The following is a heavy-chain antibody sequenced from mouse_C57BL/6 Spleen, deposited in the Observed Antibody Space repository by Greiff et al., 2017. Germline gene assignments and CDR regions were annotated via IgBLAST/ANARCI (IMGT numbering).Heavy chain of an antibody. CDR3: ARRSYYGSSYEGAMDY. D-gene: IGHD1-1*01. J-gene: IGHJ4*01. V-gene: IGHV1-76*01. Sequence: VKLVESGAELVRPGASVKLSCKASGYTFTDYYINWVKQRPGQGLEWIARIYPGSGNTYYNEKFKGKATLTAEKSSSTAYMQLSSLTSEDSAVYFCARRSYYGSSYEGAMDYWGQGTSVTVSS. CDR1: GYTFTDYY. CDR2: IYPGSGNT.